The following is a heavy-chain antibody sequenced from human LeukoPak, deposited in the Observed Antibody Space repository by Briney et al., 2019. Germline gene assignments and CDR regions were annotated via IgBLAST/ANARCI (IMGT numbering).Heavy chain of an antibody. CDR1: GFTFSSYS. J-gene: IGHJ4*02. Sequence: PGGSLRLSCAASGFTFSSYSMNWVRQAPGKGLEWVSYISSSSSTIYYADSVKGRFTISRDNAKNSLYLQMNGLRAEDTAVYYCANNWLANYWGQGTLVTVSS. D-gene: IGHD1-1*01. CDR3: ANNWLANY. V-gene: IGHV3-48*04. CDR2: ISSSSSTI.